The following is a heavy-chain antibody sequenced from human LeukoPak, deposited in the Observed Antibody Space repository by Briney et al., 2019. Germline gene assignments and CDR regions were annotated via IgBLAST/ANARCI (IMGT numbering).Heavy chain of an antibody. V-gene: IGHV3-64D*09. Sequence: GGSLILSCSASGFTFSSYAMHWVRQAPGKGLEYVSAISSNGGSTYYADSVRGRFSISRDNSKGTLFLQMSSLRVEDTAVYYCVKGQEVVYTPTFDFWGQGALVTVSS. J-gene: IGHJ4*02. CDR3: VKGQEVVYTPTFDF. D-gene: IGHD2-8*02. CDR1: GFTFSSYA. CDR2: ISSNGGST.